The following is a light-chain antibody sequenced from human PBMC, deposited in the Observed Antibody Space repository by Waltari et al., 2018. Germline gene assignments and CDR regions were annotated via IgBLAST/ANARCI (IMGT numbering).Light chain of an antibody. Sequence: QSALTQPASVSGSPGQSITISCTRSSRDLGGYSFVSWYQQHPGKDPKLMIYDVSHRPSVVSNRFSSSKAGNTASLTISGLQPEDEADYYCSSYTSIIPPFLFGAGTKVTVL. CDR3: SSYTSIIPPFL. CDR1: SRDLGGYSF. V-gene: IGLV2-14*01. CDR2: DVS. J-gene: IGLJ1*01.